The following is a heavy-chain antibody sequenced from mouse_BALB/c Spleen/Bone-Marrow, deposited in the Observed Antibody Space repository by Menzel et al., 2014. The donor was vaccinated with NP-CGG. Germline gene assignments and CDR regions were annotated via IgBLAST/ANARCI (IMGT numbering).Heavy chain of an antibody. Sequence: EVQVVESGGGLVQPGGSLRLSCATSGFTFTDYYMSWVRQPPGRLLEWLGFIRNKANGYTTEYSASVKGLFTISRDNSQSILYLQMNTQRAEDSATYYCARGGNDLDYWGQGTTLTVSS. CDR2: IRNKANGYTT. V-gene: IGHV7-3*02. CDR3: ARGGNDLDY. CDR1: GFTFTDYY. D-gene: IGHD2-3*01. J-gene: IGHJ2*01.